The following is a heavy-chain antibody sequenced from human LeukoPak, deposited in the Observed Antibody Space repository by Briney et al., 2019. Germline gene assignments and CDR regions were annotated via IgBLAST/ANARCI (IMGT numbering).Heavy chain of an antibody. Sequence: SETLSLTCAVSGGSISSSNWWSWVRQPPGKGLEWIGEIYHSGSTYYNASVKSRVTISIDSSKNQFSLMLSSVTAADTAVYYCARQTGSGLFTLPGGQGTLVTVSS. CDR1: GGSISSSNW. V-gene: IGHV4-4*02. J-gene: IGHJ4*02. CDR2: IYHSGST. CDR3: ARQTGSGLFTLP. D-gene: IGHD3/OR15-3a*01.